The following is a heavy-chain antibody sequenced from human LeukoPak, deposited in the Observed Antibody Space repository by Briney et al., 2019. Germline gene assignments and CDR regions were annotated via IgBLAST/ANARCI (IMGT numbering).Heavy chain of an antibody. CDR3: GRGGGAITT. J-gene: IGHJ5*02. V-gene: IGHV6-1*01. Sequence: SQTLSLTCAISGDSVSSNTAGWSWIRQSPSRGLEWLGRTYYRSKWYNDYAVSVKSRIIITPDTSKNQLSLQLNSVTPEDTAVYYCGRGGGAITTWGQGTLVTVSS. CDR1: GDSVSSNTAG. D-gene: IGHD3-16*01. CDR2: TYYRSKWYN.